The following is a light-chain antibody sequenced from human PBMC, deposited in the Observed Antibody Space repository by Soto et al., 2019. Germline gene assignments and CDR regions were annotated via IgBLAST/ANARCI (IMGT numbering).Light chain of an antibody. CDR2: AAS. Sequence: DIQMTQSPSSLSASVGDRVTITCRASQIINTYLNWYQQKPGKAPELLIYAASILQSGVPSRFSGNGSGTDFTLTISSLQPEDFATYYCQQSYSTPPIFTFGPGTKVDIK. CDR1: QIINTY. CDR3: QQSYSTPPIFT. V-gene: IGKV1-39*01. J-gene: IGKJ3*01.